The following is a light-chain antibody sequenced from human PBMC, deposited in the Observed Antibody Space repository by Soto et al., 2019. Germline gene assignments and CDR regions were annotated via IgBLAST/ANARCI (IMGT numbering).Light chain of an antibody. J-gene: IGLJ1*01. CDR2: EVS. CDR3: CSYAAVKGYV. CDR1: SSDVGSYNL. Sequence: QSALTQPASVSGSPGQSITISCTGTSSDVGSYNLVSWYQQHPGKAPKLMIYEVSKRPSGVSNRFSGSKSGNTASLTISGLQAEDEADYYCCSYAAVKGYVFGTGTKLTVL. V-gene: IGLV2-23*02.